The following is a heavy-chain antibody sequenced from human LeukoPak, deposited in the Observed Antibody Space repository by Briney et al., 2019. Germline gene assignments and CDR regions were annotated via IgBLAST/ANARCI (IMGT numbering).Heavy chain of an antibody. CDR1: GGTFTSYA. J-gene: IGHJ6*04. Sequence: SVKVSCKASGGTFTSYAISWVRQAPGQGLEWMGGIIPIFGTANYAQKFQGRVTITADESTSTAYMELSSLRSEDTAVYYCAREGVEQWLVGRLDVWGKGTTVTVSS. CDR2: IIPIFGTA. CDR3: AREGVEQWLVGRLDV. V-gene: IGHV1-69*01. D-gene: IGHD6-19*01.